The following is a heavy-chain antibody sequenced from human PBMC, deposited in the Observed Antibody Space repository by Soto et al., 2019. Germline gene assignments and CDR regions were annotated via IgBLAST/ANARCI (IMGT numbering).Heavy chain of an antibody. CDR1: GFTFSNAW. J-gene: IGHJ5*02. CDR3: TTVTIKTRIPWFDP. V-gene: IGHV3-15*07. CDR2: IKSKTDGGKT. D-gene: IGHD4-17*01. Sequence: EVQLVESGGGLVKPGGSLRLSCAASGFTFSNAWMHWVRQAPGKGLEWVGRIKSKTDGGKTDYAAPVKGRFTISRDDSKNTLYLQMNSLKTEDTAVYYCTTVTIKTRIPWFDPWGQGTLVTVSS.